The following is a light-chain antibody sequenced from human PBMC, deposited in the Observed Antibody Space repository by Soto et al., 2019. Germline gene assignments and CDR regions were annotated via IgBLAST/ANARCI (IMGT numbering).Light chain of an antibody. CDR2: DVS. CDR3: SSYTSSSTHVV. V-gene: IGLV2-14*01. CDR1: SSDVGGYNY. J-gene: IGLJ2*01. Sequence: QSALTQPASVSGSPGQWITISCTGTSSDVGGYNYVSWYQEHPDKAPKLMIYDVSNRPSGVSDRFSGSKSGNTASLTISGLQAEDEADYDCSSYTSSSTHVVFGGGTKLTVL.